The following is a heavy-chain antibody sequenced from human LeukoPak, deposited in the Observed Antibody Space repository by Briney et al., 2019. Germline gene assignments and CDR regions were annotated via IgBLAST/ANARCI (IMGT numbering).Heavy chain of an antibody. CDR2: INSDGGNT. J-gene: IGHJ4*02. V-gene: IGHV3-74*01. CDR1: GFTFSGYW. Sequence: PGGSLRLSCAAFGFTFSGYWMHWVRQAPGKGLVWVSRINSDGGNTNYADSVKGRFTISRDNAKDTLYLQMNSLRAEDTAVYYCARELSGSSSRHFDYWGQGTLVTVSS. D-gene: IGHD6-13*01. CDR3: ARELSGSSSRHFDY.